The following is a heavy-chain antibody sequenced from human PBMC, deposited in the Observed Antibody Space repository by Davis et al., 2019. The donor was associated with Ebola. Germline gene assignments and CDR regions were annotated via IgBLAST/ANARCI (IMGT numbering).Heavy chain of an antibody. J-gene: IGHJ6*02. CDR3: ARESVVPAAIRGDYYYYGMDV. CDR2: ISYDGSNK. D-gene: IGHD2-2*02. Sequence: GGSLRLSCAASGFTFSSYGMHWVRQAPGKGLEWVAVISYDGSNKYYADSVKGRFTISRDNSKNTLYLQMNSLRAEDTAVYYCARESVVPAAIRGDYYYYGMDVWGQGTTVTVSS. CDR1: GFTFSSYG. V-gene: IGHV3-30*03.